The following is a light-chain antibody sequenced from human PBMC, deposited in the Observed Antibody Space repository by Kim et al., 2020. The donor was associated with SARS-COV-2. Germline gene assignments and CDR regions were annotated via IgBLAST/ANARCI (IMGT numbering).Light chain of an antibody. Sequence: LSPGERATLSCRASQSVSSYLAWYQQKPGQAPRLLIYDASNRATGIPARFSGIGSGTDFTLTISGLESEDFAVYYCHQRSNWPITFGQGTRLEIK. CDR1: QSVSSY. V-gene: IGKV3-11*01. CDR2: DAS. J-gene: IGKJ5*01. CDR3: HQRSNWPIT.